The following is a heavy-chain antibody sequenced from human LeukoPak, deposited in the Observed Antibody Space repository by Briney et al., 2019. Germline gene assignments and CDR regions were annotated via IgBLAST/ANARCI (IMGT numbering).Heavy chain of an antibody. V-gene: IGHV3-30-3*01. Sequence: GGSLRLSCAASGFTFSSYAMHWVRQAPGKGLEWVAVISYDGSNKYYADSVKGRFTISRDNSKNTLYLQMNSLRAEDTAVYYCAREARSISIGDYARVTGYGMDVWGQGTTVTVSS. CDR2: ISYDGSNK. J-gene: IGHJ6*02. CDR1: GFTFSSYA. D-gene: IGHD4-17*01. CDR3: AREARSISIGDYARVTGYGMDV.